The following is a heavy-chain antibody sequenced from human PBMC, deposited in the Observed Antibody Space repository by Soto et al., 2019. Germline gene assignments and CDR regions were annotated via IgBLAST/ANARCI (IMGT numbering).Heavy chain of an antibody. D-gene: IGHD3-22*01. J-gene: IGHJ4*02. V-gene: IGHV2-5*02. CDR2: IYWDDDK. Sequence: SGPTLVNPTHTLTLTCTFSGFSLSTSGGGVGWIRQPPGKALEWLALIYWDDDKRYSPSLKSRLTITKDTSKNQVVLTMTNMDPWGTRKYYCAHRSDSSGYYGNYFDYWGQGTLVPVCS. CDR1: GFSLSTSGGG. CDR3: AHRSDSSGYYGNYFDY.